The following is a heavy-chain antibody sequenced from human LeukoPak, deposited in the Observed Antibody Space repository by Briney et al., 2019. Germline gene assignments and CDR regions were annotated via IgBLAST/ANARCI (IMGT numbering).Heavy chain of an antibody. CDR1: GGSFSGYY. CDR2: INHSGST. D-gene: IGHD5-24*01. Sequence: SETLSLTCAVYGGSFSGYYWSWIRQPPGKGLEWIGEINHSGSTNYNPSLKSRVTISVDTSKNQFSLKLSSVTAADTAVYYCARQRRDGYNYLSSWGQGTLVTVSS. J-gene: IGHJ5*02. V-gene: IGHV4-34*01. CDR3: ARQRRDGYNYLSS.